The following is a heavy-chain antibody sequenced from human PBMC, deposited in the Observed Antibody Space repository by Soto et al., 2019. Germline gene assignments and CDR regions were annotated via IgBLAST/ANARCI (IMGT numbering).Heavy chain of an antibody. D-gene: IGHD1-26*01. CDR1: GYVFTSSF. CDR2: VNPSVGST. CDR3: AREVNSVMMTINTGDYSGVYV. Sequence: VQLLQSGAAVQKPGASVQVSCKASGYVFTSSFVHWIRQAPAQGLEWMGMVNPSVGSTAYAHKCLDTIAVTREMSTATVYIDARRLTSADKALYYCAREVNSVMMTINTGDYSGVYVWGQGTTVIVSS. V-gene: IGHV1-46*01. J-gene: IGHJ6*02.